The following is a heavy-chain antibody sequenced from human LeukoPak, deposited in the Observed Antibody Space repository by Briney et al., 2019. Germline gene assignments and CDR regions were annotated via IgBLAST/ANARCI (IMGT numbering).Heavy chain of an antibody. J-gene: IGHJ3*02. CDR2: ISAYNGNT. CDR3: ARGRGQWLPPGALDM. CDR1: GYTFTSYG. D-gene: IGHD6-19*01. V-gene: IGHV1-18*01. Sequence: ASVKVSCKASGYTFTSYGISWVRRAPGQGLEWMGWISAYNGNTNYAQKLQGRVTMTTDTSTNIVFMELMILRSDDTAVYYCARGRGQWLPPGALDMWGQGTMVTVSS.